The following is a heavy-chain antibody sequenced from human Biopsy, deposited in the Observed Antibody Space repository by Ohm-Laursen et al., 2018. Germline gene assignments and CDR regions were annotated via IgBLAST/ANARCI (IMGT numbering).Heavy chain of an antibody. Sequence: SLRLSCAASGFTVSDNHISWIRQAPGKGLQWVSLIYSDGNTYYADSAKGRFTISRDIPRNTLYLQMNSLRAEDTAVYYCARGPGKLWSGYYTWGQGSLASVSS. CDR2: IYSDGNT. V-gene: IGHV3-53*01. D-gene: IGHD3-3*01. CDR3: ARGPGKLWSGYYT. CDR1: GFTVSDNH. J-gene: IGHJ5*02.